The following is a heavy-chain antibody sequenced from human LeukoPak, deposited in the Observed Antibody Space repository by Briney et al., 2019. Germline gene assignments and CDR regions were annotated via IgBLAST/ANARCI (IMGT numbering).Heavy chain of an antibody. CDR3: ARLGSSGYDLDY. D-gene: IGHD5-12*01. CDR2: LFYSGST. V-gene: IGHV4-59*01. CDR1: GGSISSYY. Sequence: SETLSLTCTVSGGSISSYYWSWIRQPPGKGLEWIAYLFYSGSTDYNPSLESRVTISADTSKNQFSLKLRSVTAADTAVYYCARLGSSGYDLDYWGQGTLVTVSS. J-gene: IGHJ4*02.